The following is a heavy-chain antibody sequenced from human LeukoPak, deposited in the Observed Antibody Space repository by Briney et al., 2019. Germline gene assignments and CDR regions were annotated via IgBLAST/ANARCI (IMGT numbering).Heavy chain of an antibody. D-gene: IGHD1-26*01. Sequence: SGTLSLTCAVSGGSISSSNWWSWVRQPPGKGLEWIGEIYHSGSTNYNPSLKSRVTISVDTSKNQFSLKLSSVTAADTAVYYCANSRSWEPPGIWGQGTLITVSS. CDR3: ANSRSWEPPGI. CDR1: GGSISSSNW. CDR2: IYHSGST. J-gene: IGHJ4*02. V-gene: IGHV4-4*02.